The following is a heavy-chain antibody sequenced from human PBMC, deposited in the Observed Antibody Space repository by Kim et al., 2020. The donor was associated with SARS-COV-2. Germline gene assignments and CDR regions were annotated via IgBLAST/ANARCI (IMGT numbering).Heavy chain of an antibody. V-gene: IGHV1-18*01. J-gene: IGHJ4*02. CDR3: ARDRAQSHAYCSGGSCSLNPAGDY. CDR2: ISAYNGNT. Sequence: ASVKVSCKASGYTFTSYGISWVRQAPGQGLEWMGWISAYNGNTNYAQKLQGRVTMTTDTSTSTAYMELRSLRSDDTAVYYCARDRAQSHAYCSGGSCSLNPAGDYWGQGTLVTVSS. D-gene: IGHD2-15*01. CDR1: GYTFTSYG.